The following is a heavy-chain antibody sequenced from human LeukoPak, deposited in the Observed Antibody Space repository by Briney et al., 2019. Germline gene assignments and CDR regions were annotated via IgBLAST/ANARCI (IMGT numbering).Heavy chain of an antibody. CDR3: ARANYYYDSSGYYYNYYFDS. CDR1: GDSSSSGSLA. D-gene: IGHD3-22*01. V-gene: IGHV4-30-2*01. Sequence: SQTLSLTCGVSGDSSSSGSLAWSWIRQPPGKGLEWIGYIYGIAPTHYNPSLKSRVTISAYTSNNQFSLRLSSMTAADTAVYYCARANYYYDSSGYYYNYYFDSWGQGALVTVSS. J-gene: IGHJ4*02. CDR2: IYGIAPT.